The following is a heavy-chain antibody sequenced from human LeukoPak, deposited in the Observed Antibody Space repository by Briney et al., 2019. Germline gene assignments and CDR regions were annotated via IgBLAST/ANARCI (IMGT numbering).Heavy chain of an antibody. J-gene: IGHJ4*02. Sequence: GGSLRLSCAASGFTFSGYWMHWVRQAPDKGLEWVANIKQDGSEKNYVDSVKGRFTISRDNAKKSLYLQMNSLTAEDTAMYYCATQSGGVVFWGQGTLVTVSS. CDR3: ATQSGGVVF. CDR1: GFTFSGYW. D-gene: IGHD2-15*01. CDR2: IKQDGSEK. V-gene: IGHV3-7*01.